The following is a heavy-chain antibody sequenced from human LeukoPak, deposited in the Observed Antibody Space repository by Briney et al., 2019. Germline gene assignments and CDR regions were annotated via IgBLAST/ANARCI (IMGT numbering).Heavy chain of an antibody. J-gene: IGHJ6*02. CDR2: IYYSGSA. CDR1: GGSISSYY. V-gene: IGHV4-59*12. CDR3: ARDTGMAPTSYGMDV. Sequence: SETLSLTCTVSGGSISSYYWSWIRQPPGKGLEWIGYIYYSGSANYNPSLKSRVTISVDTSKNQFSLKLSSVTAADTAVYYCARDTGMAPTSYGMDVWGQGTTVTVSS. D-gene: IGHD5-24*01.